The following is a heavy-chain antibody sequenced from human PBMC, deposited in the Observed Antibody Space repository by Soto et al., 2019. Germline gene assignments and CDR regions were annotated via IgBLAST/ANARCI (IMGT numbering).Heavy chain of an antibody. D-gene: IGHD5-18*01. V-gene: IGHV1-46*01. Sequence: ASVKVSCKASGYTFTNYYIHWVRQAPGQGLEWMGIIIPSGGATTYAQKFQGRATMTKDTSTSTVYMEVNSLRSEDTAVYYCARDRRQGYKSGLDAFDIWGQGTMVTVSS. CDR2: IIPSGGAT. J-gene: IGHJ3*02. CDR1: GYTFTNYY. CDR3: ARDRRQGYKSGLDAFDI.